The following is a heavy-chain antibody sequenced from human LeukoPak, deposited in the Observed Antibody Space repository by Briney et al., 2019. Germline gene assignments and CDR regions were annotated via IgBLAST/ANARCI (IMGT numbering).Heavy chain of an antibody. CDR2: INPDGSTI. CDR1: GFAFSNYW. CDR3: ATAGNYRFDY. J-gene: IGHJ4*02. Sequence: GGSLRLSCAASGFAFSNYWVHWVRQAPGKGLVWVSRINPDGSTINYADSVKGRFTISRDNAKNTLYLQMNSLRAEDTAVYYCATAGNYRFDYWGQGTLVTVSS. D-gene: IGHD1-7*01. V-gene: IGHV3-74*01.